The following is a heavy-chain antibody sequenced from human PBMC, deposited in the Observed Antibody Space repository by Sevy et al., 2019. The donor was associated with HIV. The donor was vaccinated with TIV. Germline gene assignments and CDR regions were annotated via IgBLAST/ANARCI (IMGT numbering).Heavy chain of an antibody. CDR1: EFTFSSYN. V-gene: IGHV3-21*06. CDR3: ARGPPDGSYDYFDY. J-gene: IGHJ4*02. D-gene: IGHD1-26*01. CDR2: ISGSSNYI. Sequence: GGSLRLSCAASEFTFSSYNMNWVRQAPGKGLEWVSSISGSSNYIYYAESVKGRFRISTDNVKVTLYLQMNSLRADDTAVYYCARGPPDGSYDYFDYWGQGTLVTVSS.